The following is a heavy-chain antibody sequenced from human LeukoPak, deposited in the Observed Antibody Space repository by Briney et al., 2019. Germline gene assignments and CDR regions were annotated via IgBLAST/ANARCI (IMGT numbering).Heavy chain of an antibody. V-gene: IGHV6-1*01. CDR2: TYYRSKWYT. J-gene: IGHJ4*02. Sequence: SQTLSLTCAISGDSVSSNNAAWNWIRQSPSRGLERLGRTYYRSKWYTDYAVSVKSRITINPDTSKNQLSLQLNSVIPEDTAVYYCARVGQHRRVFDYWGQGTLVTVSS. D-gene: IGHD1-26*01. CDR3: ARVGQHRRVFDY. CDR1: GDSVSSNNAA.